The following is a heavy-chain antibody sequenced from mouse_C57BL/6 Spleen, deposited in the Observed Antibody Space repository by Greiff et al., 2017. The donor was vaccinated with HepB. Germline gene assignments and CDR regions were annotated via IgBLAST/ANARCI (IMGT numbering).Heavy chain of an antibody. D-gene: IGHD4-1*01. V-gene: IGHV1-64*01. Sequence: QVQLQQPGAELVKPGASVKLSCKASGYTFTSYWMHWVKQRPGQGLEWIGMIHPNSGSTNYNEKFKRKATLTVDKSSSTAYMQLSSLTSEDSAVYYCARVGTYYAMDYWGQGTSVTVSS. CDR2: IHPNSGST. J-gene: IGHJ4*01. CDR1: GYTFTSYW. CDR3: ARVGTYYAMDY.